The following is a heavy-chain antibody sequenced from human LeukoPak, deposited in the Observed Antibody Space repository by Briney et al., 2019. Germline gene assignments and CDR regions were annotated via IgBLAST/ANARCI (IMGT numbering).Heavy chain of an antibody. CDR2: ISYDGSNK. D-gene: IGHD4-23*01. CDR1: VFTLSSDA. V-gene: IGHV3-30*04. J-gene: IGHJ4*02. Sequence: GGSLRLSCAACVFTLSSDAMHWVRQAPVKGLEWVAVISYDGSNKYYADSVKGRFTVSRDNSKNTLYLQMNSLRAEDTAVYYCARDNPTDYGGNAFDYWGQGTLVTVSS. CDR3: ARDNPTDYGGNAFDY.